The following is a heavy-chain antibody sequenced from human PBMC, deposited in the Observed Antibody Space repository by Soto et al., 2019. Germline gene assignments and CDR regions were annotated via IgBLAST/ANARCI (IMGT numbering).Heavy chain of an antibody. J-gene: IGHJ4*02. D-gene: IGHD2-2*01. CDR2: IYYSGST. CDR3: ANYAYGLDY. CDR1: GGSISSSRYY. Sequence: QLHLQESGPGLVKPSETLSLTCTVSGGSISSSRYYWGWLRQPPGKGLEWIGSIYYSGSTYYNPSLKSRVTISVDTSKNQFSLKLSSVTAADTAVYYCANYAYGLDYWGQGTLVTVSS. V-gene: IGHV4-39*01.